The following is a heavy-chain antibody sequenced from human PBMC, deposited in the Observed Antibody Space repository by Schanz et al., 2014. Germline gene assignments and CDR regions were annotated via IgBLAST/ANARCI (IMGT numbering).Heavy chain of an antibody. CDR2: INPTTGNP. Sequence: QVQLVQSGAEVKKPGSSMKVSCKASGGTFNSYTINWVRQAPGQGLEWMGWINPTTGNPGYAQGFTGRFVFSFDTSVSTAYLQISGLKAEDTAVYYCARARYGLDVWGQGTTVTDSS. CDR1: GGTFNSYT. CDR3: ARARYGLDV. V-gene: IGHV7-4-1*02. J-gene: IGHJ6*02.